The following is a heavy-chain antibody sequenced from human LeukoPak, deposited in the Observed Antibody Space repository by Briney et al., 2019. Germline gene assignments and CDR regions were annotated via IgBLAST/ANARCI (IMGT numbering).Heavy chain of an antibody. CDR3: ARDRSVLAGGWFDP. CDR1: GGTFSSYA. D-gene: IGHD4/OR15-4a*01. V-gene: IGHV1-69*06. CDR2: IIPIFGTA. Sequence: GASVKVSCKASGGTFSSYAISWVRQAPGQGLEWMGGIIPIFGTANYAQKFQGRVTITADKSTSTAYMELSSLRSEDTAVYYCARDRSVLAGGWFDPWGQGTLVTVSS. J-gene: IGHJ5*02.